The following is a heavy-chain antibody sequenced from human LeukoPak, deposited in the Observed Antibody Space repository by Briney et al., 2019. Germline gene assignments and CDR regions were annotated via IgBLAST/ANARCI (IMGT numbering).Heavy chain of an antibody. CDR3: VKPYYFSSGSLN. J-gene: IGHJ4*02. Sequence: GGSLRLSCAASGFTFSSYAMSWVRQAPGQGLEWVSAIICSGGSTYYADSVKGRFTISRDNSKNTLYLQMNSLRDEDTAVYYCVKPYYFSSGSLNWGQGTLVAVSS. D-gene: IGHD3-10*01. V-gene: IGHV3-23*01. CDR1: GFTFSSYA. CDR2: IICSGGST.